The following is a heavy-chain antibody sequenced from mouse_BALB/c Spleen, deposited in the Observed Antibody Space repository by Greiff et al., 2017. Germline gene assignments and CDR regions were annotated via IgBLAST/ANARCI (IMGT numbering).Heavy chain of an antibody. CDR1: GFSLSRYS. J-gene: IGHJ4*01. Sequence: VKLVESGPGLVAPSQSLSITCTVSGFSLSRYSVHWVRQPPGKGLEWLGMIWGGGSTDYNSALKSRLSISKDNSKSHVFLKMNSLQTDDTAMYYCAGDLAAATYAMDYWGQGTSVTVSS. V-gene: IGHV2-6-4*01. CDR2: IWGGGST. D-gene: IGHD1-2*01. CDR3: AGDLAAATYAMDY.